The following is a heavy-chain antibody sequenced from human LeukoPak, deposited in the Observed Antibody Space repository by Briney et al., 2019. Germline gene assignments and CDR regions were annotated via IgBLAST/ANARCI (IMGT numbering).Heavy chain of an antibody. CDR2: IYYSGST. D-gene: IGHD4-17*01. J-gene: IGHJ2*01. CDR3: AREDYGDYYWYFDL. CDR1: GGSISSYY. V-gene: IGHV4-59*01. Sequence: SEALSLTCTVSGGSISSYYWSWIRQPPGKGLEWIGYIYYSGSTNYNPSLKSRVTISVDTSKNQFSLKLSSVTAADTAVYYCAREDYGDYYWYFDLWGRGTLVTVSS.